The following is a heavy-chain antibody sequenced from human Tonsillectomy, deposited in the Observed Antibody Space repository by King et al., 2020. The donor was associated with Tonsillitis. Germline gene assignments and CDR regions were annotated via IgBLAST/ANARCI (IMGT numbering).Heavy chain of an antibody. J-gene: IGHJ4*02. CDR3: AREREVPAAHGVFDY. CDR1: GGTFSSYA. Sequence: QLVQSGAEVKKPGSSVKVSCKASGGTFSSYAISWVRQAPGQGLEWMGRIIPILGIANYAQKFQGRVTITADKSTSTAYMELSSLRSEDTAVYYCAREREVPAAHGVFDYWGQRTLVTVSS. CDR2: IIPILGIA. V-gene: IGHV1-69*04. D-gene: IGHD2-2*01.